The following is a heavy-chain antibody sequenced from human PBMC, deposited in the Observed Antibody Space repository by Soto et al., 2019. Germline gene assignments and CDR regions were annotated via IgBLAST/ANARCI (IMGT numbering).Heavy chain of an antibody. J-gene: IGHJ4*02. V-gene: IGHV3-23*01. D-gene: IGHD6-13*01. CDR1: GLTFSSYA. CDR3: AKDVGAAAGQRPFDY. CDR2: ISGSGGST. Sequence: EVQLLESGGGLVQPGGSLRLPCAPSGLTFSSYAMSGVPKSPGKGLEWVSAISGSGGSTYYADPVRGRFTISRDNSKNTLYLQMNSLRAEDTAVYYCAKDVGAAAGQRPFDYWGQGTLVTVSS.